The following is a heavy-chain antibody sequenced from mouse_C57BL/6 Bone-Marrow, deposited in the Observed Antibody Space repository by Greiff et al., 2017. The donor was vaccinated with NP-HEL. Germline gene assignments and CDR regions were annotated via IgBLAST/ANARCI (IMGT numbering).Heavy chain of an antibody. CDR2: IYPRSGNT. CDR3: ARYFWERGY. J-gene: IGHJ2*01. CDR1: GYTFTSYG. Sequence: LVESGAELARPGASVKLSCKASGYTFTSYGISWVKQRTGQGLEWIGEIYPRSGNTYYNEKFKGKATLTADKSSSTAYMELRSLTSEDSAVYFCARYFWERGYWGQGTTLTVSS. D-gene: IGHD4-1*01. V-gene: IGHV1-81*01.